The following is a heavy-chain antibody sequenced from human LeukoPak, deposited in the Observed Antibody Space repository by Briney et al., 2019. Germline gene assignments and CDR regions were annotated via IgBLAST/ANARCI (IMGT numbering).Heavy chain of an antibody. J-gene: IGHJ3*02. CDR1: GFTVSSNY. CDR3: ARDRGLQKLAAIDI. CDR2: IYSGGST. Sequence: GGSLRLSCAASGFTVSSNYMSWVRQAPGKGLEWVSVIYSGGSTYYADSVKGRFTISRDNSKNTLYLQMNSLRAEDTAVYYCARDRGLQKLAAIDIWGQGTMVTVSS. V-gene: IGHV3-66*01. D-gene: IGHD3-10*01.